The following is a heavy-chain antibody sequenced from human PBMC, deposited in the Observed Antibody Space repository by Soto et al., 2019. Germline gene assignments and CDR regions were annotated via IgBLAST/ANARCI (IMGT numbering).Heavy chain of an antibody. Sequence: QVQLQESGPGLVKPSQTLSLTCTVSGDSVTRNDCYWSWIRQYPGQGLEWIGYIFYRGITLYNPSLKSRVTMSVDTSKNQFSLKLSSVTAADPAIYYCARALGSSPLSYWGQGTLVTVSS. CDR3: ARALGSSPLSY. CDR1: GDSVTRNDCY. V-gene: IGHV4-31*03. J-gene: IGHJ4*02. D-gene: IGHD6-6*01. CDR2: IFYRGIT.